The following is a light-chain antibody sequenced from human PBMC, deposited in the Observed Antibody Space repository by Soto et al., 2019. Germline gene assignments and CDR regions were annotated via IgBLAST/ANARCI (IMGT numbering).Light chain of an antibody. CDR1: QSVSSSY. CDR3: QQYGSLVLT. J-gene: IGKJ4*01. Sequence: EIVLTQSPGTLSSSPGERATLSCRASQSVSSSYLAWYQQKPGQAPRLLINGASSIATGIPYRFSGSGSGTDFTLTISSLEPDDFAVYYCQQYGSLVLTFGGGTKVEIK. CDR2: GAS. V-gene: IGKV3-20*01.